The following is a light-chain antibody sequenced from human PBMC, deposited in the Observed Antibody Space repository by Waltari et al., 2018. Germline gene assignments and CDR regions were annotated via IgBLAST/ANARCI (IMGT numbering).Light chain of an antibody. CDR1: QSINSH. CDR2: ATS. CDR3: QQSYSAPH. J-gene: IGKJ3*01. Sequence: DIQMAQSPSSLSASVGDRITITCQASQSINSHLNWYQHKSGKAPKLLIYATSSLQSGVPSRFSGSGSGTDFTLTISSLQPEDFATYYCQQSYSAPHFGPGTKVDIK. V-gene: IGKV1-39*01.